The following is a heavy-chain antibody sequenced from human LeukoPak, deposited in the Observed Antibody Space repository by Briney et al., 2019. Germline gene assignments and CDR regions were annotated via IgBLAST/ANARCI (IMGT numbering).Heavy chain of an antibody. CDR1: GYTFTSYA. CDR3: ARVFYCGPLPCPMDV. J-gene: IGHJ6*02. V-gene: IGHV1-3*01. D-gene: IGHD2/OR15-2a*01. Sequence: GASVKVSCKASGYTFTSYAMHWVRQAPGQRLEWMGWINAGNGNTKYSQKFQGRVTITRDTSASTAYMELSSLGSEDTAVYYCARVFYCGPLPCPMDVWGQGTTVTVSS. CDR2: INAGNGNT.